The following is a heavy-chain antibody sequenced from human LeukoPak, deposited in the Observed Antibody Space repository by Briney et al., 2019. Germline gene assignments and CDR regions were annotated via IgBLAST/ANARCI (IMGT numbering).Heavy chain of an antibody. CDR3: ASEARGYRYGFPDY. Sequence: ASVKVSCKASGYTFTGYYMHWARQAPGQGLEWMGWINPNSGGTNYAQKFQGRVTMTRNTSISTAYMELNRLRSDDTAVYYCASEARGYRYGFPDYWGQGTLVTVSS. D-gene: IGHD5-18*01. V-gene: IGHV1-2*02. CDR1: GYTFTGYY. J-gene: IGHJ4*02. CDR2: INPNSGGT.